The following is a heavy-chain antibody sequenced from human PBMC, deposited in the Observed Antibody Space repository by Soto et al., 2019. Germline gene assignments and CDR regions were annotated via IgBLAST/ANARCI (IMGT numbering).Heavy chain of an antibody. CDR1: GFTFSNIW. CDR2: ISPDGGEI. CDR3: AKGPR. V-gene: IGHV3-7*01. Sequence: GGSLRLSYAGSGFTFSNIWMSWVRRSPEKGPEWVASISPDGGEIYYVDSVKGRFTISRDNTRNSLYLQMNSLRAEDTAVYYCAKGPRWGQGTLVTVSS. J-gene: IGHJ4*02.